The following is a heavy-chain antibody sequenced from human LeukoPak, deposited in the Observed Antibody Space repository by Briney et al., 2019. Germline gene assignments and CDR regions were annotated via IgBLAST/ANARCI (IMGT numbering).Heavy chain of an antibody. CDR3: ARQSRDGSKTRGYYFDY. CDR1: GYIFTHYW. D-gene: IGHD3-10*01. V-gene: IGHV5-51*01. J-gene: IGHJ4*02. CDR2: IYPADSDT. Sequence: GESLKISCQVSGYIFTHYWVGWVRQMPGKGLESMGIIYPADSDTTYSPSFQGQVTISADKSISTVYLQWSSLKASDTAMYYCARQSRDGSKTRGYYFDYWGQGTPVTVSS.